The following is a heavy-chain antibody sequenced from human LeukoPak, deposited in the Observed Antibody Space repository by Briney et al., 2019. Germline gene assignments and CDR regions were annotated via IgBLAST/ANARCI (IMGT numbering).Heavy chain of an antibody. CDR3: ARGRIRWPFDY. J-gene: IGHJ4*02. CDR1: GGSISSYY. CDR2: IYYSGST. V-gene: IGHV4-59*01. D-gene: IGHD4-23*01. Sequence: KPSETLSLTCTVSGGSISSYYWSWIRQPPGKGLEWIGYIYYSGSTNYNPSLKSRVTISVDTSKNQFSLKLSSVTAADTAVYYCARGRIRWPFDYWGQGTLVTVSS.